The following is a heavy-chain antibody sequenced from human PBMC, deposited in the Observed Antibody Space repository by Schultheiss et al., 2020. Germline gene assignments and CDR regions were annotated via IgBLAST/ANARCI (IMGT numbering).Heavy chain of an antibody. Sequence: GGSLRLSCAASGFTFSSYGIHWVRQAPGKGLEWVALISYDGTKELYADSVQGRFTISRDNSKNTLYLQMNSLRGEDTAVYWCAKDGENGYNPQEGYFDHWGQGTLVTVSS. CDR1: GFTFSSYG. D-gene: IGHD5-24*01. V-gene: IGHV3-30*18. CDR3: AKDGENGYNPQEGYFDH. J-gene: IGHJ4*02. CDR2: ISYDGTKE.